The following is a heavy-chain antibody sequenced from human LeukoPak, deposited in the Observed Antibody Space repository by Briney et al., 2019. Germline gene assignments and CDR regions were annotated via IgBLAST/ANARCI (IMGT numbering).Heavy chain of an antibody. CDR1: GFTFGNPW. V-gene: IGHV3-74*01. J-gene: IGHJ4*02. Sequence: GGSLRLSCAASGFTFGNPWVHWVRKAPGKGQVLVSLINADGSTATYADSVKGRFTISRDNARNTLSLQMNSLTIEDTAVYYCARESRYGDYELNDYWGQGTLVTVSS. D-gene: IGHD4-17*01. CDR2: INADGSTA. CDR3: ARESRYGDYELNDY.